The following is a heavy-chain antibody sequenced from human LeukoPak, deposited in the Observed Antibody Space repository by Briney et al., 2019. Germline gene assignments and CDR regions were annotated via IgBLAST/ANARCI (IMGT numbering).Heavy chain of an antibody. CDR2: IWYDGSNK. CDR1: GFTFSSYG. V-gene: IGHV3-33*01. J-gene: IGHJ4*02. Sequence: SGGSLRLSCAASGFTFSSYGMHWVRQAPGKGLEWVAVIWYDGSNKYYADSVKGRFTISRDNSKNTLYLQMNSLRAEDTAVYYCARVELRYSSSPYFDYWGQGTLVTVSS. CDR3: ARVELRYSSSPYFDY. D-gene: IGHD6-6*01.